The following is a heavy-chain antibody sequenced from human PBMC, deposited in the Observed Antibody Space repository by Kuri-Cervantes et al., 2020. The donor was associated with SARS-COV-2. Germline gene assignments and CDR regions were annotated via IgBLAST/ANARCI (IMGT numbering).Heavy chain of an antibody. J-gene: IGHJ4*02. CDR3: ARSAVRMVRGVIHY. V-gene: IGHV4-31*03. CDR1: AGYVSSGGYY. CDR2: IYYSGNT. Sequence: LRLSCTVSAGYVSSGGYYWSWIRQRPGKGLEWIGYIYYSGNTYYNPSLKSRVSISIDTSKNQFSLQLSSVTAADTAVYYCARSAVRMVRGVIHYWGQGTLVTVSS. D-gene: IGHD3-10*01.